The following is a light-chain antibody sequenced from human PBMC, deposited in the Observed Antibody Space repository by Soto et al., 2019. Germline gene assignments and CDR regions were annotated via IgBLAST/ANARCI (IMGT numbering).Light chain of an antibody. CDR1: SSNIGAGYD. J-gene: IGLJ2*01. CDR3: QSYDNSLTSSV. V-gene: IGLV1-40*01. CDR2: DNN. Sequence: QSVLTQPPSVSGAPGQRVTISCTGNSSNIGAGYDVHWYQQLPGAAPKLLILDNNNRPSGVPGRFSGSKSGTSASLAISGVQAEDEADYYCQSYDNSLTSSVIGGGTKLTVL.